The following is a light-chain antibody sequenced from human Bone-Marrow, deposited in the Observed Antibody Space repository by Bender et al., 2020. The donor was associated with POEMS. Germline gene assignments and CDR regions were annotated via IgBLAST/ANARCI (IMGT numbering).Light chain of an antibody. V-gene: IGLV3-21*02. CDR3: HVWDRNSAHVV. J-gene: IGLJ3*02. CDR2: DDS. Sequence: SYELTQPSSVSVSPGQTARITCSGDVLAKKYARWFQQKPGQAPVLVVYDDSDRPSGIPERFSGSHSGNTATLTIRRVEAGDEADYYCHVWDRNSAHVVFGGGTSLTVL. CDR1: VLAKKY.